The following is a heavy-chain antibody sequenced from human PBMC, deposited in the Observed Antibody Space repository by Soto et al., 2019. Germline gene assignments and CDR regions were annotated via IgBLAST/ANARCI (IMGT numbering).Heavy chain of an antibody. V-gene: IGHV1-18*01. D-gene: IGHD3-3*01. CDR1: GCTFTSYG. Sequence: ASVKLSCKASGCTFTSYGSSWVRQAPGQGLEGMGWISAYNGNTNYAQKFQGRVTITADESTSTAYMELSSLRSEDTAVYYCARGTYYDFWSGYYGAPGFDPWGQGTLVTVSS. CDR3: ARGTYYDFWSGYYGAPGFDP. CDR2: ISAYNGNT. J-gene: IGHJ5*02.